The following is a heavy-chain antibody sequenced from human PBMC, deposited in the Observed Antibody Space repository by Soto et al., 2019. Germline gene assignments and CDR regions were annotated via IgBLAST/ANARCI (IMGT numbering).Heavy chain of an antibody. V-gene: IGHV3-21*01. J-gene: IGHJ4*02. CDR1: GFTFSSYS. CDR3: ATGSRWFGELLGDY. Sequence: GGSLRLSCAASGFTFSSYSMNWVRQAPGKGLEWVSSISSSSSYIYYADSVKGRFTISRDNAKNSLYLQMNSLRAEDTAVYYCATGSRWFGELLGDYWGQGTLVTVSA. CDR2: ISSSSSYI. D-gene: IGHD3-10*01.